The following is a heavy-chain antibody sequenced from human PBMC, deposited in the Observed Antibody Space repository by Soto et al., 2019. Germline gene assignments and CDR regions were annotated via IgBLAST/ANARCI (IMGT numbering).Heavy chain of an antibody. CDR3: ARGGGVGVAGSAAFDM. D-gene: IGHD3-3*01. Sequence: QLHLVQSGAVVKKPGASVTVSCSASGYPVTAYYMHWVRQAPGRGLEWMGGINPATGAAKYTQTFQGGVPLTWDTSTSTVFMELSGLTSEDTAVFYWARGGGVGVAGSAAFDMWGQGTLVTVSS. J-gene: IGHJ3*02. CDR1: GYPVTAYY. V-gene: IGHV1-2*02. CDR2: INPATGAA.